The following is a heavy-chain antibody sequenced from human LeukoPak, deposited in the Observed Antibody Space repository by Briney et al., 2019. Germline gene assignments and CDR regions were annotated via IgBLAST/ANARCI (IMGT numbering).Heavy chain of an antibody. CDR3: VRRGDASSGWGDHDF. CDR2: IGGSGDKT. D-gene: IGHD6-19*01. V-gene: IGHV3-23*01. J-gene: IGHJ4*02. Sequence: GGSLRLSCAASGFTFNRNAINWVRQAPGKGLEWVSTIGGSGDKTFYADSVKGRFTISRDNSKNMVHLQMNSLTGEDTALSYCVRRGDASSGWGDHDFWGQGALVTVSS. CDR1: GFTFNRNA.